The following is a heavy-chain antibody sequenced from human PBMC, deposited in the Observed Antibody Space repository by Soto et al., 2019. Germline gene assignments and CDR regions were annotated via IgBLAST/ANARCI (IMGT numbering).Heavy chain of an antibody. Sequence: QVQLVESGGGVVQPGRSLRLSCAASGFIFSNFGMHWVRQAPGKGLEWVAVISYDGNNKYYADSVKGRFTISRDNSKNTLYLQMNSLRAEDTAVYYCAKDQQTTNDAMDVWGQGTTVTVSS. D-gene: IGHD4-17*01. CDR3: AKDQQTTNDAMDV. CDR2: ISYDGNNK. CDR1: GFIFSNFG. J-gene: IGHJ6*02. V-gene: IGHV3-30*18.